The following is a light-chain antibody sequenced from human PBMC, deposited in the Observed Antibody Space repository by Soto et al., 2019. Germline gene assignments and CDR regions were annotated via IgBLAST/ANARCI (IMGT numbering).Light chain of an antibody. CDR2: KNN. CDR1: SSNIGNFY. V-gene: IGLV1-47*01. J-gene: IGLJ7*01. Sequence: QAVVTQPPSASGTPGQRVTISCSGSSSNIGNFYVYWYQQLPGTAPKLLIYKNNQRPLAVLDRFSGSKSGTSASLAISGLRSEDEADYYCAAWDDSLSGPGVFGGGTQLTVL. CDR3: AAWDDSLSGPGV.